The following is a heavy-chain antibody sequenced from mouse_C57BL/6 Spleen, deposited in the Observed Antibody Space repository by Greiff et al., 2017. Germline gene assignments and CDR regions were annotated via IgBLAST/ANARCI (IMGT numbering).Heavy chain of an antibody. D-gene: IGHD4-1*01. Sequence: VQLQQSGAELVRPGASVKLSCTASGFNIKDDYMHWVKQRPEQGLEWIGWIDPENGDTEYASKFQGKATITADTSSNTAYLQLSSLTSEDTAVYYCTTVTGRRFAYWGQGTLVTVSA. CDR2: IDPENGDT. CDR1: GFNIKDDY. V-gene: IGHV14-4*01. J-gene: IGHJ3*01. CDR3: TTVTGRRFAY.